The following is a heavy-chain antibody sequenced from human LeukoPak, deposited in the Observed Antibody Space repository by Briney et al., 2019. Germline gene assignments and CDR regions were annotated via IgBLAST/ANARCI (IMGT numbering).Heavy chain of an antibody. CDR2: IIPISGTA. CDR3: VILWSSGASYDY. D-gene: IGHD2-21*02. J-gene: IGHJ4*02. Sequence: SVKVSCKASGGTFSSYAISWVRQAPGQGLEWMGGIIPISGTANYAQKFQGRVTITADESTSTAYMELSSLRSEDTAVYYCVILWSSGASYDYWGQGTLVTVSS. V-gene: IGHV1-69*01. CDR1: GGTFSSYA.